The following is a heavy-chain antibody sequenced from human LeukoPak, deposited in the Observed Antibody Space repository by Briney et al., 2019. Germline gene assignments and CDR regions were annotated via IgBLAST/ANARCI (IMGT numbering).Heavy chain of an antibody. CDR2: ISSSSAYI. CDR1: GFTFIAYS. Sequence: GGSLRLSCAASGFTFIAYSMNWARQSPGKGLEWVPSISSSSAYIYYADSVEGRFTVSRDNAKNSLYLQMNSLRAEDTAVYYCARENFYDSSGYDAFDIWGQGTMVTVSS. V-gene: IGHV3-21*01. CDR3: ARENFYDSSGYDAFDI. J-gene: IGHJ3*02. D-gene: IGHD3-22*01.